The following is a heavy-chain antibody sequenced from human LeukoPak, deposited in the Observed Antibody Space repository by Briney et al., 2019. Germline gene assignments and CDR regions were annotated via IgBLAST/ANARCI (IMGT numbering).Heavy chain of an antibody. CDR1: GFTFSSYW. Sequence: GGTLRLSCAASGFTFSSYWMSWVRQAPGEGLEWVANIKQDGSEKYYVDSVKGRFTISRDNAKNSLYLQMNSLRAEDTAVYYCARFAHERWLQLGYFDYWGQGTLVTVSS. CDR2: IKQDGSEK. J-gene: IGHJ4*02. D-gene: IGHD5-24*01. CDR3: ARFAHERWLQLGYFDY. V-gene: IGHV3-7*01.